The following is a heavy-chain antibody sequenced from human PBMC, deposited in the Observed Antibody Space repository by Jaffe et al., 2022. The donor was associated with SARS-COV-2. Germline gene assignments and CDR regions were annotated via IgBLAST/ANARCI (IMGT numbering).Heavy chain of an antibody. CDR1: GFTFGTYW. CDR3: ARESFDFWSTSQGAFDI. Sequence: EVQLVESGGGLVQPGGSLRLSCAASGFTFGTYWMHWVRQAPGKGLVWVSHINSDGSSTTYADSVKGRFTISRDNAKNTLYLQMPSLRAEDTAVYYCARESFDFWSTSQGAFDIWGQGTVVTVSS. J-gene: IGHJ3*02. CDR2: INSDGSST. V-gene: IGHV3-74*01. D-gene: IGHD3-3*01.